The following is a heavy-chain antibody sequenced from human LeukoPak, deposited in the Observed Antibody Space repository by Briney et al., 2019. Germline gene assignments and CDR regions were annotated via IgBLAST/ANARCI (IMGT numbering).Heavy chain of an antibody. CDR2: IIPIFGTA. Sequence: SVKVPCKASGYSFNTYYMNWVRQTPGQGLEWMGGIIPIFGTANYAQKFQGRVTITADESTSTAYMELSSLRSEDTAVYYCARAFREDFWSGYNFDYWGQGTLVTVSS. V-gene: IGHV1-69*13. J-gene: IGHJ4*02. CDR1: GYSFNTYY. D-gene: IGHD3-3*01. CDR3: ARAFREDFWSGYNFDY.